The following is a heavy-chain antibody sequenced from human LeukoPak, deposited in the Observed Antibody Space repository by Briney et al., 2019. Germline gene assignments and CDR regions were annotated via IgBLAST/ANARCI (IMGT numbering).Heavy chain of an antibody. CDR1: GYVFPSYG. V-gene: IGHV1-18*01. J-gene: IGHJ4*02. CDR3: ARDTALIIAPPGPAY. CDR2: IISYNGDT. Sequence: GGPVKVSSKAPGYVFPSYGISWARPAPGQGREWMGWIISYNGDTKYTQNPQGRVTLTTDTSTGTAYMELRSLTSDDTALYYCARDTALIIAPPGPAYWGRGTLITVSS. D-gene: IGHD6-6*01.